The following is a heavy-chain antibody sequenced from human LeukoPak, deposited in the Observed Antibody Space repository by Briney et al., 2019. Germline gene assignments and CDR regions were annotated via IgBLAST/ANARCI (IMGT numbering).Heavy chain of an antibody. CDR3: ARTRDGYNDLARGAFDI. Sequence: GASVKVSCKASGYTFTSYYMHWVRQAPGQGLEWMGIINPSGGSTSYAQKFQGRVTMTRDMSTSTVYMELSSLRSEDTAVYYCARTRDGYNDLARGAFDIWGQGTMVTVSS. D-gene: IGHD5-24*01. CDR2: INPSGGST. J-gene: IGHJ3*02. V-gene: IGHV1-46*01. CDR1: GYTFTSYY.